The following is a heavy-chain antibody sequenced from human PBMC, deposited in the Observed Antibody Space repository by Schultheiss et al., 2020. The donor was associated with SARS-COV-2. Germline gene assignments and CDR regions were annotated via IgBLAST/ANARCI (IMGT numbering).Heavy chain of an antibody. CDR3: ARSGGIAVAGPGDFQH. J-gene: IGHJ1*01. CDR1: GFTFSSYS. D-gene: IGHD6-19*01. CDR2: ISSSSSYI. V-gene: IGHV3-21*04. Sequence: GGSLRLSCAASGFTFSSYSMNWVRQAPGKGLEWVSSISSSSSYIYYADSVKGRFTISRDNAKNSLYLQMNSLRAEDTAVYYCARSGGIAVAGPGDFQHWGQGTLVTVSS.